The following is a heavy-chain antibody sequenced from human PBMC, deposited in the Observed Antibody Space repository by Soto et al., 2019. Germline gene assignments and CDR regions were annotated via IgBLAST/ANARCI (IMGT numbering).Heavy chain of an antibody. Sequence: QVQLVESGGGVVQPGRSLRLSCAVSGFSSNSFAMHWVRQAPGKGLEWVAVISFDGSSKYYADSVKGRFTISRDNSRNTLALQMNSLRGDDTAVYYCARGDSGGPLGYCDYWGQGTLVTVSS. D-gene: IGHD2-15*01. CDR2: ISFDGSSK. J-gene: IGHJ4*02. V-gene: IGHV3-30-3*01. CDR1: GFSSNSFA. CDR3: ARGDSGGPLGYCDY.